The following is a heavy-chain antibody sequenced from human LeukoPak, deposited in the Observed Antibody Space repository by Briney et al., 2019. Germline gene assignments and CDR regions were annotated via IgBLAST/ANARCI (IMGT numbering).Heavy chain of an antibody. CDR2: IRYDGSDK. D-gene: IGHD2-2*01. V-gene: IGHV3-30*02. Sequence: GGSLRLSCAASGLTFSSYAMHWVRQAPGKGLEWVAFIRYDGSDKYYADSVKGRFTISRDISKNTLYLQMNSLRAEDTAVYFCAKESSLGYCSSTSCYYFDYWGQGTLVTVSS. J-gene: IGHJ4*02. CDR1: GLTFSSYA. CDR3: AKESSLGYCSSTSCYYFDY.